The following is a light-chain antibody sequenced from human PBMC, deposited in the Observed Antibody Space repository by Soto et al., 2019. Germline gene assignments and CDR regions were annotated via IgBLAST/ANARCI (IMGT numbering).Light chain of an antibody. Sequence: EIVMTQSPATLSVSPGERATLSCRASQSVSSNLAWYQQKPGQPPRLLIYGASTRATGMPVRFSGSGSGTEFTLTISSLHSEDFAVYYCRQYGSSPWAFGRGTKVDIK. CDR3: RQYGSSPWA. CDR1: QSVSSN. J-gene: IGKJ1*01. V-gene: IGKV3-15*01. CDR2: GAS.